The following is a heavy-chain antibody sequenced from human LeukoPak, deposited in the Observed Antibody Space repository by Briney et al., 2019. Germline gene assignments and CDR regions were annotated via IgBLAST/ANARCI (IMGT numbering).Heavy chain of an antibody. CDR1: GESFSGYY. CDR2: INHSGST. Sequence: SETLSLTCAVYGESFSGYYWSGIRQSPGKGLEWSGEINHSGSTNYNPSLKSRVTISVDTSKNQFSLKLSPVTAADTAVYYCARFIAVAGTFYYGMDVWGQGTTVTVSS. CDR3: ARFIAVAGTFYYGMDV. J-gene: IGHJ6*02. D-gene: IGHD6-19*01. V-gene: IGHV4-34*01.